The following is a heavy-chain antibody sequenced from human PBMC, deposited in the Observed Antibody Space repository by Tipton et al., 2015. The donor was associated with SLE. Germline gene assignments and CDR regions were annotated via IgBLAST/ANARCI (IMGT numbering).Heavy chain of an antibody. D-gene: IGHD3-9*01. V-gene: IGHV3-21*01. CDR2: ISSSSYI. CDR1: GFTFSSYG. CDR3: ARDANTITDY. Sequence: SLRLSCAASGFTFSSYGMNWVRQAPGKGLEWVSSISSSSYIYYADSVKGRFTITRDNAKNSLYLQMNSLRAEDTAVYYCARDANTITDYWGQGTLVTVSS. J-gene: IGHJ4*02.